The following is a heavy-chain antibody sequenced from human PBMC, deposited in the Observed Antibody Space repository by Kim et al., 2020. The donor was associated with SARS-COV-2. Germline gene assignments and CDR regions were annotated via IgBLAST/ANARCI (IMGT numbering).Heavy chain of an antibody. D-gene: IGHD4-17*01. CDR2: INPNSGGT. CDR1: GYTFTGYY. CDR3: ARDQGGPDYGDYARGSRYYGMDV. J-gene: IGHJ6*02. Sequence: ASVKVSCKASGYTFTGYYMHWVRQAPGQGLEWMGWINPNSGGTNYAQKFQGRVTMTRDTSISTAYMELSRLKSDDTAVYYCARDQGGPDYGDYARGSRYYGMDVWGQGTTVTVSS. V-gene: IGHV1-2*02.